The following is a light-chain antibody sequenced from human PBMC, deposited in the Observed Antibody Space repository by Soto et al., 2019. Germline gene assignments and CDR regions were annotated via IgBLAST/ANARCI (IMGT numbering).Light chain of an antibody. V-gene: IGLV3-21*02. Sequence: SYELTQAPSMSVAPGQTARITCGGNNIGSKSVHWYQQRPGQAPVVVIYDDTDRPSGITERFSGSNSGNTATLTISGVEAGDEADYYCQVRETNTDHLVFGGGTKLTVL. CDR3: QVRETNTDHLV. J-gene: IGLJ3*02. CDR2: DDT. CDR1: NIGSKS.